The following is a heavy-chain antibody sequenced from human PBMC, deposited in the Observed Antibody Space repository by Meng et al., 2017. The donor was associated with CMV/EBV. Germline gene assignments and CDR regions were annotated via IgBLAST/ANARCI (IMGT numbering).Heavy chain of an antibody. CDR2: ISSSGSTI. CDR3: ARDLGWYNEVGANLAAGY. V-gene: IGHV3-11*01. J-gene: IGHJ4*02. Sequence: GESLKISCAASGFTFSDYYMSWIRQAPGKGLEWVSYISSSGSTIYYADSVKGRFTISRDNAKNSLYLQMNSLRAEDTAVYYCARDLGWYNEVGANLAAGYWGQGTLVTVSS. D-gene: IGHD1-26*01. CDR1: GFTFSDYY.